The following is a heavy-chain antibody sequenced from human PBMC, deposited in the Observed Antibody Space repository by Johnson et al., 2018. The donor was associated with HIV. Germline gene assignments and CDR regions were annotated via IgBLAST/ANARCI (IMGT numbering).Heavy chain of an antibody. D-gene: IGHD5-24*01. CDR2: LYADGRT. CDR1: GFIVSSKY. V-gene: IGHV3-66*01. Sequence: VQLVESGGGLVQPGGSLRLSCAASGFIVSSKYMTWFRQAPGKGLEWVSVLYADGRTYYADSVKGRFAISRGYSKNTLYLQMNSLRAEDTAVYYCASATVMATLSLGPWYPFDIWGQGTMVTVSS. CDR3: ASATVMATLSLGPWYPFDI. J-gene: IGHJ3*02.